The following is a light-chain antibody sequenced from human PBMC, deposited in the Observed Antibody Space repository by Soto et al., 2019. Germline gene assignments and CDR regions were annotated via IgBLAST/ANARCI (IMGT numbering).Light chain of an antibody. Sequence: DIVMTQTPLSLPVTPGEPASISCRSSQSLLDSDGTTYLNWFHQRPGQSPRRLIYTVSNRDSGVPDRFSGSGSGTDFTLKISRVEAEDVGVYYCMQATHWPRTFGQGTKVDIK. CDR1: QSLLDSDGTTY. J-gene: IGKJ1*01. V-gene: IGKV2-30*01. CDR2: TVS. CDR3: MQATHWPRT.